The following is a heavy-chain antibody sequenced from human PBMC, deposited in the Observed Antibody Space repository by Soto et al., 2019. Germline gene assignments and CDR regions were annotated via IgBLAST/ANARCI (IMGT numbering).Heavy chain of an antibody. CDR1: GFTFSSYA. V-gene: IGHV3-23*01. J-gene: IGHJ6*02. Sequence: GGSLRLSCAASGFTFSSYAMSWVRQAPGKGLEWVSAISGSGGSTYYADSVKGRFTISRDNSKNTLYLQMSSLRAEDTAVYYCAKNVWGITIFGGMDVWGQGTTVTV. CDR2: ISGSGGST. CDR3: AKNVWGITIFGGMDV. D-gene: IGHD3-9*01.